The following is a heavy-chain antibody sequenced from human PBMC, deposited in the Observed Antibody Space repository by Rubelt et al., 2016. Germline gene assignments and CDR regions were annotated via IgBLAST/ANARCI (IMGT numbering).Heavy chain of an antibody. J-gene: IGHJ4*02. V-gene: IGHV1-18*01. Sequence: LVQSGAEVKKPGASVKVSCKASGYTFTSYGISWVRQAPGQGLEWMGWINTYNDKTNYPQKFQGRVSMTTDSSTNTAYMELRSLRSDDTAVYYCARGYFDSTGDFDYWGQGTLVTVSS. D-gene: IGHD3-22*01. CDR2: INTYNDKT. CDR1: GYTFTSYG. CDR3: ARGYFDSTGDFDY.